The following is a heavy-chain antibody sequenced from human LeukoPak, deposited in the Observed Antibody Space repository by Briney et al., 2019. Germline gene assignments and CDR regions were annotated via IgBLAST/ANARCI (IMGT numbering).Heavy chain of an antibody. CDR3: AKRIAVAGTNWFDP. Sequence: GESLKISCKGFDYTFTPYWIGWVRQMPGKGLEWMGIIYPGDSDTRYSPSFQGQVTISADKSISTAYLQWSSLKASDTAMYYCAKRIAVAGTNWFDPWGQGTLVTVSS. CDR1: DYTFTPYW. D-gene: IGHD6-19*01. J-gene: IGHJ5*02. V-gene: IGHV5-51*01. CDR2: IYPGDSDT.